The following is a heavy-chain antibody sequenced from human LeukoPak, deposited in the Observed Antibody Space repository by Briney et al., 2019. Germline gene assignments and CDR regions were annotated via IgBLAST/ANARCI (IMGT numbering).Heavy chain of an antibody. J-gene: IGHJ5*02. CDR3: ARDGSGNPMTTVTRGWFDP. Sequence: SQTLSLTCAISGDSVSSNSAAWNWIRQSPSRGLEWLGRTYYRSKWYNDYAVSVKSRITINPDTSKNQFSLQLNSVTPEDTAVYYCARDGSGNPMTTVTRGWFDPWGQGTLVTVSS. CDR1: GDSVSSNSAA. V-gene: IGHV6-1*01. D-gene: IGHD4-17*01. CDR2: TYYRSKWYN.